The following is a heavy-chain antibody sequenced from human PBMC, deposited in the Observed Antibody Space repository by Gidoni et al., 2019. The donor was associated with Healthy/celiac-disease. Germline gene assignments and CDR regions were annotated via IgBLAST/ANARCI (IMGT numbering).Heavy chain of an antibody. Sequence: QLQLQASGPGLVKPSETLSLTCTVSGGSISSSSYYWGWIRQPPGKGLEWIGSIYYSGSTYYNPSLKSRVTISVDTSKNQFSLKLSSVTAADTAVYYCARARLVYGGPRGNWFDPWGQGTLVTVSS. CDR1: GGSISSSSYY. D-gene: IGHD4-17*01. CDR3: ARARLVYGGPRGNWFDP. J-gene: IGHJ5*02. V-gene: IGHV4-39*01. CDR2: IYYSGST.